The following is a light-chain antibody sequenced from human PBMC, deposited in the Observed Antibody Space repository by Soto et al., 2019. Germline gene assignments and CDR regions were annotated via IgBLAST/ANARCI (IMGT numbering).Light chain of an antibody. CDR2: GAS. CDR3: QQSYNTLIT. J-gene: IGKJ5*01. V-gene: IGKV1-39*01. CDR1: QSISSY. Sequence: DIQMTQSPSSLSASVGDTVTITCRASQSISSYLNWYQQKPGKAPKVLIYGASNLQRGVPSRFSGGESGTEFTLTISSLQPEDFATYYCQQSYNTLITFGQGTRLEIK.